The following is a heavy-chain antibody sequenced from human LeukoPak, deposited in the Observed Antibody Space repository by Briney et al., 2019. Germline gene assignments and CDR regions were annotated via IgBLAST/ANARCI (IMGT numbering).Heavy chain of an antibody. D-gene: IGHD6-19*01. V-gene: IGHV3-23*01. Sequence: SCKASGFTFSSYAMSWVRQAPGKGLEWVSAISGSGGSTYYADSVKGRFTISRDNSKNTLYLQMNSLRAEDTAVYYCALERYSSGWSFDYWGQGTLVTVSS. CDR1: GFTFSSYA. J-gene: IGHJ4*02. CDR3: ALERYSSGWSFDY. CDR2: ISGSGGST.